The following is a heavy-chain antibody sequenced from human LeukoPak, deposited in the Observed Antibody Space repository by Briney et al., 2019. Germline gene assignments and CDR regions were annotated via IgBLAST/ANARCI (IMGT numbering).Heavy chain of an antibody. CDR2: TAYVGST. J-gene: IGHJ3*02. Sequence: SETLSLTCAVSADSFSSHYRTWIRPPPGKGLEWIGYTAYVGSTNYNPSLKSRVTISIDTSKNQFSLKLSSVTAADTAVYYCARDLVTVTKGFDIRGQGTMVSVSS. CDR3: ARDLVTVTKGFDI. CDR1: ADSFSSHY. D-gene: IGHD4-17*01. V-gene: IGHV4-59*11.